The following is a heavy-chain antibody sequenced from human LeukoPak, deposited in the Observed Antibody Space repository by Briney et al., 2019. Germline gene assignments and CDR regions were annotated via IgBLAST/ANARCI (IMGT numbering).Heavy chain of an antibody. CDR1: DGSISSYY. V-gene: IGHV4-59*01. CDR2: IHHTGTT. J-gene: IGHJ3*02. Sequence: SETLSLTCAVSDGSISSYYWNWIRQPPGKGLEWIGSIHHTGTTIYNPSLKSRVSISVDTSKNQFSLNLKSMTAADTAVYYCARDRTGNAYDIWGQGTMVTVSS. CDR3: ARDRTGNAYDI. D-gene: IGHD1-14*01.